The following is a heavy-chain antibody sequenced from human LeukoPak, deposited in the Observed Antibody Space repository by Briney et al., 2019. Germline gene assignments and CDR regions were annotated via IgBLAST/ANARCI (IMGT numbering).Heavy chain of an antibody. V-gene: IGHV4-59*08. CDR3: ARAVSGRFDY. CDR2: IYYSGST. CDR1: GGSIRSYY. D-gene: IGHD6-19*01. J-gene: IGHJ4*02. Sequence: SETLSLTCTVSGGSIRSYYWSWIRQPPGKGLEWIGYIYYSGSTNYNPSLKSRVTISVDTSKNQFSLKLSSVTAADTAIYYCARAVSGRFDYWGQGTLVTVSS.